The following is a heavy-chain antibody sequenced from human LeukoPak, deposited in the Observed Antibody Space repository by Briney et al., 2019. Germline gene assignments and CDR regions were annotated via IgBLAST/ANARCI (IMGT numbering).Heavy chain of an antibody. CDR3: ARADRSGFDFFDH. CDR2: IYYSGST. J-gene: IGHJ4*02. D-gene: IGHD6-19*01. V-gene: IGHV4-59*01. Sequence: SGTLSLTCTVSGGSISSYYWSWIRQPPGKGLEWIGYIYYSGSTNYNSSLKSRVTISVDTPKNQFSLKLSSVTAADTAVYYCARADRSGFDFFDHWGQGILVTVSS. CDR1: GGSISSYY.